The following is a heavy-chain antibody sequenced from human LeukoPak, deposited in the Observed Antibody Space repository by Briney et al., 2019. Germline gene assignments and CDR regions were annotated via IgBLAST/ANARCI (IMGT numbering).Heavy chain of an antibody. V-gene: IGHV4-34*01. CDR3: ARGPDWYSSSWYYFDY. J-gene: IGHJ4*02. CDR1: GGSFSGYY. D-gene: IGHD6-13*01. CDR2: INHSGST. Sequence: SETLSLTCAVYGGSFSGYYWSWIRQPPGKALEWIGEINHSGSTNYNPSLKSRVTISVDTSKNQFSLKLSSVTAADTAVYYCARGPDWYSSSWYYFDYWGQGTLVTVSS.